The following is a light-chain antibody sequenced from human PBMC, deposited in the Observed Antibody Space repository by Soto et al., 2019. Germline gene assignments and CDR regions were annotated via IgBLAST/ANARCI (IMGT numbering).Light chain of an antibody. V-gene: IGKV1-8*01. Sequence: AIRMTQSPSSLSASTGDRVTITCRASQGISSFLAWYQQKPGKAPKLLIYAASTLQSGVPSRFSSSGSGTDFTLTISCLQSEDFATYYCQQYYSYPQSFGPGTKVDIK. CDR2: AAS. J-gene: IGKJ3*01. CDR3: QQYYSYPQS. CDR1: QGISSF.